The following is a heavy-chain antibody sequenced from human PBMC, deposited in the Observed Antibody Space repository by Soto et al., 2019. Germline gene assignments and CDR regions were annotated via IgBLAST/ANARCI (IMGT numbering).Heavy chain of an antibody. CDR1: GFTFSSYA. Sequence: EVPLLESGGGLVQPGGSLRLSCAASGFTFSSYAMSWVRQAPGKGLEWVSAISGSGGSTYYADSVKGRFTISRDNSKNTLYLQMNSLRAEDTAVYYCAKEYYPSSSWYVDYFDYWGQGTLVTVSS. V-gene: IGHV3-23*01. CDR3: AKEYYPSSSWYVDYFDY. D-gene: IGHD6-13*01. J-gene: IGHJ4*02. CDR2: ISGSGGST.